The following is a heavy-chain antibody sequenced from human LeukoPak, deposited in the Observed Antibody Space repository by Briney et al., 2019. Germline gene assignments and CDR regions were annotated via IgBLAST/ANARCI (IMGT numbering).Heavy chain of an antibody. J-gene: IGHJ5*02. CDR1: GFTFSSYA. V-gene: IGHV3-23*01. CDR3: AKDGGPGMGFDP. Sequence: PGGSLRLSCAASGFTFSSYAMTWVRQAPGKGLEWVSGIRAGGGSTYFADSVRGRFTFFTDNSKNTLYLQMNSLRDEDAAIYYCAKDGGPGMGFDPWGQGTLVTVSS. D-gene: IGHD3-10*01. CDR2: IRAGGGST.